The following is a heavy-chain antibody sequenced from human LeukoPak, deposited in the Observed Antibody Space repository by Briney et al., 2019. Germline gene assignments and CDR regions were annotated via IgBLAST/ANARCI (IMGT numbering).Heavy chain of an antibody. CDR1: GYTFTSYY. CDR2: INPSGGST. D-gene: IGHD6-6*01. V-gene: IGHV1-46*01. CDR3: ARGHLRYSSSSPETALDY. J-gene: IGHJ4*02. Sequence: ASVKVSCKASGYTFTSYYMHWVRQAPGQGLEWMGIINPSGGSTSYAQKFQGRVTMTGDMSTSTVYMELSSLRSEDTAVYYCARGHLRYSSSSPETALDYWGQGTLVTVSS.